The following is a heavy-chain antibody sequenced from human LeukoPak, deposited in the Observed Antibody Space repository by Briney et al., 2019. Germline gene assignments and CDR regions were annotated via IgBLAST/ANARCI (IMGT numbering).Heavy chain of an antibody. CDR1: GFTVSSYG. V-gene: IGHV3-23*01. CDR3: ARERYSSGWYVLDY. J-gene: IGHJ4*02. D-gene: IGHD6-19*01. Sequence: GGSLRLSCAASGFTVSSYGMSWVRQAPGKGLEWVSAISGSGGSTYYADSVKGRFTISRDNSKNTLYLQMNSLRAEDTAVYYCARERYSSGWYVLDYWGQGTLVTVSS. CDR2: ISGSGGST.